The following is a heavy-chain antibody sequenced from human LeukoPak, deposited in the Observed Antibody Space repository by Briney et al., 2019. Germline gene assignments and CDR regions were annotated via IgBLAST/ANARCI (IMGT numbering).Heavy chain of an antibody. CDR1: GFTFSSYT. D-gene: IGHD6-19*01. J-gene: IGHJ4*02. CDR2: ISSSSSYI. V-gene: IGHV3-21*01. Sequence: GGSLRLSCAVSGFTFSSYTINWVRQAPGKGLEWVSSISSSSSYIYYADSVKGRITISRDNARSTLYLQMNSLRAEDTAVYYCATDGRSSGWYGFDYWGQGILVTVSS. CDR3: ATDGRSSGWYGFDY.